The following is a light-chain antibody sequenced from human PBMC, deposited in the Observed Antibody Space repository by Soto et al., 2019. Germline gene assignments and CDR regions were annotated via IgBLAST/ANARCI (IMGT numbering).Light chain of an antibody. CDR2: LGS. J-gene: IGKJ3*01. Sequence: DIVMTPSPLSLPVTPGEPASISCRSSQSLLHSNGYNYLDWYLQKPGQSPQLLIYLGSNRASGVPERFSGSGSGTDFTLKISRGEAEDVGVYYCMQALQTAFTFGPGTKVDIK. V-gene: IGKV2-28*01. CDR3: MQALQTAFT. CDR1: QSLLHSNGYNY.